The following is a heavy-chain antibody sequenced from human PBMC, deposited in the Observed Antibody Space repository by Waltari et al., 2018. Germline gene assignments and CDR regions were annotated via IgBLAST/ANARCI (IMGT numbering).Heavy chain of an antibody. D-gene: IGHD6-19*01. V-gene: IGHV3-7*01. CDR2: KKQDGREQ. Sequence: VQLVESGGGSVQPGGSLSLSCAASGFNFRNYWMSWFRHAPGKGLEWVSNKKQDGREQDSVDSGKGRFSISRDNAKNSLFLEGNSLRVEDTAVYYWAISGFSGGCTSGCYRFWGQGTLVTVAS. J-gene: IGHJ4*02. CDR3: AISGFSGGCTSGCYRF. CDR1: GFNFRNYW.